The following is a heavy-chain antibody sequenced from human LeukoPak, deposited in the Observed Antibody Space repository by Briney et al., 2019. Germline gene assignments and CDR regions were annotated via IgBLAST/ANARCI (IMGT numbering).Heavy chain of an antibody. D-gene: IGHD3-3*01. CDR3: AKTVSFTIEYYYYMDV. J-gene: IGHJ6*03. CDR1: GFTFSSYA. V-gene: IGHV3-23*01. CDR2: ISGSGGST. Sequence: QPGGSLRLSCAASGFTFSSYAMSWVRQAPGKGLEWVSAISGSGGSTYYADSVKGRFTISRDDSKNTLYLQMNSLRAEDTAVYYCAKTVSFTIEYYYYMDVWGKGTTVTVSS.